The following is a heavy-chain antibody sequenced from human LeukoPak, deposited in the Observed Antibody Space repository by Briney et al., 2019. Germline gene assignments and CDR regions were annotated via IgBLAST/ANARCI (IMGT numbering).Heavy chain of an antibody. D-gene: IGHD2-2*01. CDR3: ARGYSSSGCYFDC. V-gene: IGHV4-59*11. CDR1: GGSISSHY. CDR2: IYYSGST. Sequence: SETLSLTCIVSGGSISSHYWSWIRQPPGKELEWIGYIYYSGSTNYNSSLKSRVTISVDTSRNQFSLNLTSVTAADTAIYYCARGYSSSGCYFDCWGQGALVTVSS. J-gene: IGHJ4*02.